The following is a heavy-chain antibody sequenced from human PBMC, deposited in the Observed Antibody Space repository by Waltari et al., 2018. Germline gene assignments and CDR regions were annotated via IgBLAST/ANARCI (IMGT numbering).Heavy chain of an antibody. CDR2: NNRDGSTT. D-gene: IGHD6-13*01. CDR3: AREECIAAAGTGH. Sequence: EVKLVESGGGLVQPGGSLRLSCAASGFTFSSYRMHWVRQTPGKGLVWFARNNRDGSTTSLAASVKRRFTISSDNAKNPLYQQMNRLGDEATALYYGAREECIAAAGTGHWGQGTLVTVSS. V-gene: IGHV3-74*01. J-gene: IGHJ4*02. CDR1: GFTFSSYR.